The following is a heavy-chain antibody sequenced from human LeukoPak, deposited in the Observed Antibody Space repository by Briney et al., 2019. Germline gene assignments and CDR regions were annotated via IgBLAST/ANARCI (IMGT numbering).Heavy chain of an antibody. CDR3: AKGFTYGYSYYFAY. J-gene: IGHJ4*02. CDR1: GFTFSSHA. D-gene: IGHD5-18*01. V-gene: IGHV3-23*01. Sequence: GGSLRLSCAVSGFTFSSHAMSWVRQAPGKELEWVSAISGSGGSTYYADSVKGRFTISRDNSKNTLFLQMNSLRAEDTAVYFCAKGFTYGYSYYFAYWGQGTLVTVSS. CDR2: ISGSGGST.